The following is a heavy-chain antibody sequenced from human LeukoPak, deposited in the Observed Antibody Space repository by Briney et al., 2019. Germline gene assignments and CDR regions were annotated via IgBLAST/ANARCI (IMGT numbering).Heavy chain of an antibody. CDR2: ISGDGYT. Sequence: PGGSLRLSCGASGFNFGANSMHWARQVPGKGLEWVSLISGDGYTYYAASVNGRFTASRDNSKNFLYLEMSSLRPEDTALYYCAKDIGGGLLEYWGQGTLVTVSS. V-gene: IGHV3-43*02. CDR3: AKDIGGGLLEY. CDR1: GFNFGANS. J-gene: IGHJ4*02. D-gene: IGHD3-16*01.